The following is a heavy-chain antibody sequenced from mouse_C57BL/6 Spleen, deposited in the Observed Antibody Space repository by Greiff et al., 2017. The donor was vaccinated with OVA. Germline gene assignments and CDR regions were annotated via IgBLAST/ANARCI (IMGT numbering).Heavy chain of an antibody. D-gene: IGHD2-4*01. Sequence: VQLQQSGPGLVLPSQSLSITCTVSGFSLTSYGVHWVRQSPGKGLEWLGVIWSGGSTDYNAAFISRLSISKDNSKSQVFFKMNSLQADDTAIFYCAYEYDFTWYFDVWGTGTTVTVSS. CDR2: IWSGGST. CDR1: GFSLTSYG. CDR3: AYEYDFTWYFDV. J-gene: IGHJ1*03. V-gene: IGHV2-2*01.